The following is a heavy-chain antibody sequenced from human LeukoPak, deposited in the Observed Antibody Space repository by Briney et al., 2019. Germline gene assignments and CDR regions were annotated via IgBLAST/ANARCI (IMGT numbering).Heavy chain of an antibody. CDR3: ARGISSGRYGAFDI. V-gene: IGHV4-4*07. Sequence: SETLSLTCAVSGGSISSYYWSWIRQPAGKGLEWIGRIYTIGSTNYNPSLKSRVTMSVDTSKNQFSLKLSSVTAADTAVYYCARGISSGRYGAFDIWGQGTMVTVSS. CDR2: IYTIGST. CDR1: GGSISSYY. D-gene: IGHD6-19*01. J-gene: IGHJ3*02.